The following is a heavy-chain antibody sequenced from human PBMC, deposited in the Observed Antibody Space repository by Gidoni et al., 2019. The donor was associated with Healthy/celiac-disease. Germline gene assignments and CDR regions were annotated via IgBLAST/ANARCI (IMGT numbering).Heavy chain of an antibody. CDR1: GGSISSSSYY. D-gene: IGHD4-17*01. Sequence: QLQLQESGPGLVKPSETLSLTCTVSGGSISSSSYYWGWIRQPPGKGLEWIGSIYYSGSTYYNPSLKSRVTISVDTSKNQFSLKLSSVTAADTAVYYCASPAGKYGDYPGEIDYWGQGTLVTVSS. J-gene: IGHJ4*02. CDR3: ASPAGKYGDYPGEIDY. CDR2: IYYSGST. V-gene: IGHV4-39*01.